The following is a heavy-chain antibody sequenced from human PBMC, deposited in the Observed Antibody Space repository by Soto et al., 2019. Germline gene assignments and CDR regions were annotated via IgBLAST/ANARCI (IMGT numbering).Heavy chain of an antibody. CDR2: IIPIFGTA. J-gene: IGHJ6*02. Sequence: GASVKVSCKASGGTFSSYAISWARQAPGQGLEWMGGIIPIFGTANYAQKFQGRVTITADKSTSTAYMELSSPRSEDTAVYYCAEADIVVVPAATHYYYYGMDVWGQGTTVTVSS. D-gene: IGHD2-2*01. V-gene: IGHV1-69*06. CDR1: GGTFSSYA. CDR3: AEADIVVVPAATHYYYYGMDV.